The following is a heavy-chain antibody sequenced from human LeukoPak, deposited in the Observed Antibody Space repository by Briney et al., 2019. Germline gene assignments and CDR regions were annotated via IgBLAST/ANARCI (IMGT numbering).Heavy chain of an antibody. CDR2: IYYSGTT. Sequence: SETLSLTCIVSGGSFSSSSHYWGWVRQPPGKGLEWIGYIYYSGTTNYNPSLKSRVTISLDTSKKQLSLKLSSVTAADTAVYYCARVSCTSTSCPGWIDPWGQGTLVTVSS. V-gene: IGHV4-61*01. D-gene: IGHD2-2*01. CDR3: ARVSCTSTSCPGWIDP. J-gene: IGHJ5*02. CDR1: GGSFSSSSHY.